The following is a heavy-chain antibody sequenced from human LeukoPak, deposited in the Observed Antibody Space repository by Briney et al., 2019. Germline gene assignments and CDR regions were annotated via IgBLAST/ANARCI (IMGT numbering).Heavy chain of an antibody. D-gene: IGHD3-22*01. CDR3: ARSVYYDSSGHYYRYFDY. CDR2: IYYIGST. CDR1: DGSVTNSNYY. V-gene: IGHV4-39*01. J-gene: IGHJ4*02. Sequence: SETLSLTCTVSDGSVTNSNYYWGWIRQPPGKGLEWIGSIYYIGSTCYNPSLKSRVTISVDTSKNQFSLRLSSVTAADTAVYYCARSVYYDSSGHYYRYFDYWGQGTLVTVSS.